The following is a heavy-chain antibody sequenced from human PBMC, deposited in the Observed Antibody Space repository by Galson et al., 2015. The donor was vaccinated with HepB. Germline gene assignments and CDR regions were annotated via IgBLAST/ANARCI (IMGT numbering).Heavy chain of an antibody. CDR1: GGTFSSYT. J-gene: IGHJ4*02. Sequence: SVKVSCKASGGTFSSYTISWVRQAPGHGLEWMGRIIPILGIANYAQKFQGRVTITADKSTSTAYMELSSLRSEDTAVYYCARVLPTTYYYGSGSYYRDYWGQGTLVTVSS. D-gene: IGHD3-10*01. V-gene: IGHV1-69*02. CDR2: IIPILGIA. CDR3: ARVLPTTYYYGSGSYYRDY.